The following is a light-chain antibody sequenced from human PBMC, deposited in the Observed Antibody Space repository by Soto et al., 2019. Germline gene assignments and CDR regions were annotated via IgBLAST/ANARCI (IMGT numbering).Light chain of an antibody. V-gene: IGKV3-15*01. J-gene: IGKJ4*01. CDR3: QNYNQWLLL. CDR1: QSVSNS. CDR2: DAS. Sequence: EKVMTQSPATLSVSAGERASLSCRASQSVSNSLSWYQQKPGQAPRLLIYDASTRATGIPARFGGRASGKEFPLPISGLKFEVFAVFSCQNYNQWLLLFVGGTRWRSN.